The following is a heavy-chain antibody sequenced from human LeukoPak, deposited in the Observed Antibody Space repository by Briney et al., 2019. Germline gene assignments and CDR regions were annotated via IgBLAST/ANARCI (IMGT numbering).Heavy chain of an antibody. D-gene: IGHD1-1*01. V-gene: IGHV3-21*01. CDR3: ARDRGSDGSRIQQDAFNI. J-gene: IGHJ3*02. CDR1: GFTFSSYS. CDR2: ISYSSGYI. Sequence: GGSLRLSCAASGFTFSSYSMNWVRQAPGKGLEWVSSISYSSGYIYYADSVEGRFTISRDNAKNSLYLQMNSLRAEDTAVYYCARDRGSDGSRIQQDAFNIWGQGTMVTVSS.